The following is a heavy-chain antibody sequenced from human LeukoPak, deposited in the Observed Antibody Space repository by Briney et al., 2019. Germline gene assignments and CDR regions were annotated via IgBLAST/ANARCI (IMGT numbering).Heavy chain of an antibody. CDR2: INTNTGNP. V-gene: IGHV7-4-1*02. D-gene: IGHD3-3*01. CDR1: GYTFTNYA. CDR3: ARSNYDFWSGPSYFDY. Sequence: ASVKVSCKTSGYTFTNYAMNWVRQAPGQGLEWMGWINTNTGNPTYAQGFTGRFVFSLDTSVSAAYLQISSLKAEDTAVYYCARSNYDFWSGPSYFDYWGQGTLVTVSS. J-gene: IGHJ4*02.